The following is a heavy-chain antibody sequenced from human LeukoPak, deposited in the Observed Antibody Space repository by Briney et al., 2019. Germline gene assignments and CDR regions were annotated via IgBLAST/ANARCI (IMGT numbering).Heavy chain of an antibody. D-gene: IGHD3-16*01. V-gene: IGHV3-15*01. CDR1: GFTFTNAW. J-gene: IGHJ3*02. CDR3: AKDGGNAAFDI. CDR2: IKSKTDGGTT. Sequence: GGSLRLSXAASGFTFTNAWMSWVRQAPGKGLEWVGRIKSKTDGGTTDYAAPVRGRFTISRDDSKNTLYLQMNSLKAEDTAVYYCAKDGGNAAFDIWGQGTMIIVSS.